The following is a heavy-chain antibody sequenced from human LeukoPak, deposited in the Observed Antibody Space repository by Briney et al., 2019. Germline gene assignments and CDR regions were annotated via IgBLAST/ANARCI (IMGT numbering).Heavy chain of an antibody. J-gene: IGHJ4*02. CDR3: ARETFMVRGVITRYFDY. CDR1: GFTFRTYE. Sequence: GGSLRLSCAASGFTFRTYEMNWVRQAPGKGLEWVSYISDSGTTTYYADSVKGRFTISRDNAKNSLYLQMNSLRAEDTAVYYCARETFMVRGVITRYFDYWGQGTLVTVSS. D-gene: IGHD3-10*01. CDR2: ISDSGTTT. V-gene: IGHV3-48*03.